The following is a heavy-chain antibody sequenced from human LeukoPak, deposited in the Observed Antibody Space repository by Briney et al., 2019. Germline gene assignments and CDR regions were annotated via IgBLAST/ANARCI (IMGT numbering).Heavy chain of an antibody. CDR1: GYTFTSYA. J-gene: IGHJ3*02. D-gene: IGHD2-15*01. CDR2: INAGNGNK. CDR3: ASSGSDCSGGSCYSDHAFDI. V-gene: IGHV1-3*01. Sequence: ASVKGSCKASGYTFTSYAKHWVRQAPGQRLEWMGWINAGNGNKKYSQKFQGRVTITRDTSASTAYMELSSLRSEDTAVYYCASSGSDCSGGSCYSDHAFDIWGQGTMVTVSS.